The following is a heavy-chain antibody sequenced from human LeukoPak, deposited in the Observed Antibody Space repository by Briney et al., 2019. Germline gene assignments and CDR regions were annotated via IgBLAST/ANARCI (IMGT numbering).Heavy chain of an antibody. V-gene: IGHV4-59*01. CDR3: AGQIVALFDY. Sequence: SETLSLTCTVSGGSISSYYWSWIRQPPGKGLEWIGYIYYSGSTNYNPSLKSRVTISVDTSKNQFSLKLSPVTAADTAVYYCAGQIVALFDYWGQGTLVTVSS. CDR1: GGSISSYY. D-gene: IGHD3-22*01. J-gene: IGHJ4*02. CDR2: IYYSGST.